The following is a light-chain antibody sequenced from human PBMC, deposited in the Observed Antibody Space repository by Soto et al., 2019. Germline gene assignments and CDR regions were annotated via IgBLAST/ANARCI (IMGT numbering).Light chain of an antibody. CDR2: AAS. CDR1: QGVGSS. V-gene: IGKV3-15*01. Sequence: EMVMTQSPATLSVSPGERATLSCRASQGVGSSLAWYQQKPGQAPRRLIYAASTRDSGVPDRFSGSGSETDITLTISSLQSEDFAVYYCQQYNNWPRTFGQGTKVDIK. J-gene: IGKJ1*01. CDR3: QQYNNWPRT.